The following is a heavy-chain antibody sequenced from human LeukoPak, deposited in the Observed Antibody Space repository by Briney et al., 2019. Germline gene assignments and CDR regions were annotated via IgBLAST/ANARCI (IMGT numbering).Heavy chain of an antibody. CDR1: GYTFTGYY. CDR3: ARDSYGSGSYPTYYFDY. V-gene: IGHV1-2*02. Sequence: ASVKVSCKASGYTFTGYYMHWVRQAPGQGLEWMGRINPNSGGTNYAQKFQGRVTMTRDTSISTAYMELSRLRSDDTAVYYCARDSYGSGSYPTYYFDYWGQGTLVTVSS. D-gene: IGHD3-10*01. J-gene: IGHJ4*02. CDR2: INPNSGGT.